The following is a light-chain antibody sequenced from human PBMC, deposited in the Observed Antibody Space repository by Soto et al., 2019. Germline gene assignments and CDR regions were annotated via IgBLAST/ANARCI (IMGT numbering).Light chain of an antibody. CDR3: QSYDSSLSGGV. V-gene: IGLV1-40*01. CDR1: SSNIGAGYD. CDR2: GNS. Sequence: QSVLTQPPSVSGAPGQSVTISCTGSSSNIGAGYDVHWYQQLPGTAPKLLIYGNSNRPSGVPDRLSGSKSGTSASLAITGLQAEDEADYYCQSYDSSLSGGVFGGGTKLTVL. J-gene: IGLJ3*02.